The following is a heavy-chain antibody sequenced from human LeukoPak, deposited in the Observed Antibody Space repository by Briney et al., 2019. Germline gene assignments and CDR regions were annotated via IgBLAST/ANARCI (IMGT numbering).Heavy chain of an antibody. D-gene: IGHD5-24*01. CDR3: AKTRDGFLSGAFDI. CDR2: IYPGDSDT. V-gene: IGHV5-51*01. Sequence: GESLKISCTGSGYSFSSYWICWVRQMPGKGLGWGGIIYPGDSDTRYSPSFQGQVTISADKSISIAYLQWSSLKASDTTMYYCAKTRDGFLSGAFDIWGQGTMLTVSS. J-gene: IGHJ3*02. CDR1: GYSFSSYW.